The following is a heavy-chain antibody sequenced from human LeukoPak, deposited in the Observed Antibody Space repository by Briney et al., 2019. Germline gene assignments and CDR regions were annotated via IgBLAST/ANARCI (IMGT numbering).Heavy chain of an antibody. V-gene: IGHV1-69*04. CDR1: GGTFSSYA. D-gene: IGHD6-19*01. J-gene: IGHJ4*02. Sequence: GASVKVSCKASGGTFSSYAISWVRQAPGQGLEWMGRIIPILGIANYAQKFRGRVTITADKSTSTAHMELSSLRSEDTAVYYCAREVSSGWSFDYWGQGTLVTVSS. CDR3: AREVSSGWSFDY. CDR2: IIPILGIA.